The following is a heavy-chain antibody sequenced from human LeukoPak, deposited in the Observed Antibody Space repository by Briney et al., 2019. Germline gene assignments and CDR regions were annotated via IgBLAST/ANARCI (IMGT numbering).Heavy chain of an antibody. V-gene: IGHV3-30*02. Sequence: SGGSLRLSCAASGFTFSSYGMHWVRQAPGKGLEWVAFIRYDGSNKYYADSVKGRFTISRDNSKNTLCPQMNSLRAEDTAVYYCAKDYCSSTSCYNNYFDYWGQGTLVTVSS. D-gene: IGHD2-2*02. CDR3: AKDYCSSTSCYNNYFDY. J-gene: IGHJ4*02. CDR1: GFTFSSYG. CDR2: IRYDGSNK.